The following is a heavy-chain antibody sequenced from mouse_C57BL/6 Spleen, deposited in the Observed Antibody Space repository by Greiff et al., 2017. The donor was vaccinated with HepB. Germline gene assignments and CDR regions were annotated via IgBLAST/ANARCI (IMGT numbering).Heavy chain of an antibody. V-gene: IGHV1-26*01. CDR2: INPNNGGT. D-gene: IGHD2-1*01. CDR1: GYTFTDYY. Sequence: EVQLQQSGPELVKPGASVKISCKASGYTFTDYYMNWVKQSHGKSLEWIGDINPNNGGTSYNQKFKGKATLTVDKSSSTAYMELRSLTSEDSAVYYCARRYYGNFVDYWGQGTTLTVSS. CDR3: ARRYYGNFVDY. J-gene: IGHJ2*01.